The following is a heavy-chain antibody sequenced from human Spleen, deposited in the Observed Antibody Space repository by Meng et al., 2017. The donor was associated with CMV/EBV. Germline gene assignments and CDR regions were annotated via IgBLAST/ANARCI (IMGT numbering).Heavy chain of an antibody. J-gene: IGHJ6*02. CDR1: GFAFNTYA. V-gene: IGHV3-23*01. CDR2: ISGSGGST. Sequence: GESLKISCAASGFAFNTYAMSWVRQAPGKGLEWVSTISGSGGSTYYPDSVKGRFTISRDNSKNTMYVQMNSLRAEDTAVYYCAKWIGSAVVPGAYVNSMDVWGQGTTVTVSS. D-gene: IGHD2-2*01. CDR3: AKWIGSAVVPGAYVNSMDV.